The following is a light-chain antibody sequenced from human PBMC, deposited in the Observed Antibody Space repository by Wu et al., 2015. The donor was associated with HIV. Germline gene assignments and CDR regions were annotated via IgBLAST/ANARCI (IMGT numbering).Light chain of an antibody. V-gene: IGKV3-20*01. CDR3: QQYNRDRYK. CDR2: NAS. CDR1: QTIDSNY. Sequence: DIVLTQSPGTLSLSPGERVTLSCRASQTIDSNYLAWYQQRPGQAPRLVIYNASTRASGIPARFSGSGSGTDFTLTISSLQPDDFATYYCQQYNRDRYKFGPGTKLEIK. J-gene: IGKJ2*01.